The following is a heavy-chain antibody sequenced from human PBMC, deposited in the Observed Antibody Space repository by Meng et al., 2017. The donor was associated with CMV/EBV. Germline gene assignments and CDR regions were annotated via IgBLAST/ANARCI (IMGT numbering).Heavy chain of an antibody. CDR2: ISAYNGNT. Sequence: VSAVVCGAGVKQPGVSVRVLCKTSGYTFSSCGISWVRQAPGQGLEGMGWISAYNGNTNYAQKLQGRVTMTTDTSTSTAYMELRSLRSDDTAVYYCARVGGGNWFDPWGQGTLVTVSS. CDR1: GYTFSSCG. J-gene: IGHJ5*02. V-gene: IGHV1-18*01. D-gene: IGHD3-16*01. CDR3: ARVGGGNWFDP.